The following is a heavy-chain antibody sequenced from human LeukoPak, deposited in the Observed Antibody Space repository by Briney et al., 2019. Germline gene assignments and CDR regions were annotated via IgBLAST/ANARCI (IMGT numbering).Heavy chain of an antibody. V-gene: IGHV1-69*04. CDR1: GGTFSSYA. CDR2: IIPILGIA. Sequence: SAKVSCKASGGTFSSYAISWVRQAPGQGLEWMGRIIPILGIANYAQKFQGRVTITADKSTSTAYMELSSLRSEDTAVYYCARDLGYCSGGSCYGGLWGQGTLVTVSS. D-gene: IGHD2-15*01. CDR3: ARDLGYCSGGSCYGGL. J-gene: IGHJ4*02.